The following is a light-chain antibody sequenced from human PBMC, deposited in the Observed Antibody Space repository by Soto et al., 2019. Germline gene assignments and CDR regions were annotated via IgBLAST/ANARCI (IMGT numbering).Light chain of an antibody. CDR3: QRRSNWPPCT. V-gene: IGKV3-11*01. Sequence: EIVLTQSPATLSLSPGERATLSCRASQSVSSYLAWYQQKPGQAPRLLIYDASNRATGIPARFSGSGSGTDFTLTISGLEPEDFAVYYCQRRSNWPPCTFGPGTKVDIK. CDR2: DAS. CDR1: QSVSSY. J-gene: IGKJ3*01.